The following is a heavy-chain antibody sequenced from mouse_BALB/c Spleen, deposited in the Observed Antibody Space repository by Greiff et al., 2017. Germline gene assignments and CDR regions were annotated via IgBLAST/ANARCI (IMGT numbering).Heavy chain of an antibody. CDR1: GFTFSSFG. V-gene: IGHV5-17*02. Sequence: DVKLQESGGGLVQPGGSRKLSCAASGFTFSSFGMHWVRQAPEKGLEWVAYISSGSSTIYYADTVKGRFTISRDNPKNTLFLQMTSLRSEDTAMYYCARGGYGSYWYFDVWGAGTTVTVSS. CDR3: ARGGYGSYWYFDV. D-gene: IGHD2-10*02. CDR2: ISSGSSTI. J-gene: IGHJ1*01.